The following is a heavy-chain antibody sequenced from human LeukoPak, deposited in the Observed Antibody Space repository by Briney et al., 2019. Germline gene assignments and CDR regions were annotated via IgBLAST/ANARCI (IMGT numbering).Heavy chain of an antibody. J-gene: IGHJ4*02. D-gene: IGHD5-18*01. V-gene: IGHV1-2*02. CDR2: INPNSGGT. Sequence: ASVKVSCKASGYTFTGYYMHWVRQAPGQGLEWMGWINPNSGGTNYAQKFQGRVTMTRDTSISTAYMELSRLRSDDTAVYYCARDPRDTAMVRGNYWGQGTLVTVSS. CDR1: GYTFTGYY. CDR3: ARDPRDTAMVRGNY.